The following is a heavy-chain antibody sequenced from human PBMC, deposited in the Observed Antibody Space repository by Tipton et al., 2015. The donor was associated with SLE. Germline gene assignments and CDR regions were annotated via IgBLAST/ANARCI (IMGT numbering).Heavy chain of an antibody. CDR3: ASPEGY. CDR1: GGSISSYY. Sequence: LRLSCTVSGGSISSYYWSWIRQPPGKGLEWVGYIYYSGGTNYNPSLKSRVTISVDTSKNQFSLKLSSVTAADTAVYYCASPEGYWGQGTLVTVSS. CDR2: IYYSGGT. J-gene: IGHJ4*02. V-gene: IGHV4-59*08.